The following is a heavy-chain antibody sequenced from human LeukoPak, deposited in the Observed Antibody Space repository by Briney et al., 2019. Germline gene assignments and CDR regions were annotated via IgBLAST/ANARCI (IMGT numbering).Heavy chain of an antibody. V-gene: IGHV3-49*03. CDR1: GFTFGAYA. CDR3: TRVGRYCSGGSCYSFY. Sequence: GGSLRLSCTASGFTFGAYAMSWFRQAPGEGLEWVGFIRSKAHGGTTEYAASVKGRFTISRDDYKHIAYLQMDTMKTEDTAVYYCTRVGRYCSGGSCYSFYWGQGTLVTVSS. CDR2: IRSKAHGGTT. J-gene: IGHJ4*02. D-gene: IGHD2-15*01.